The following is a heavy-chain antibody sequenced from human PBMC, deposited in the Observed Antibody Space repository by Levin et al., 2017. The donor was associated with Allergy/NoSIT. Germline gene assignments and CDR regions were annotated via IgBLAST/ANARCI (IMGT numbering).Heavy chain of an antibody. CDR1: FSLFLLSF. J-gene: IGHJ6*02. CDR3: ARAGGDDSSAPYPYYGMDV. V-gene: IGHV5-51*01. D-gene: IGHD2-21*02. CDR2: IYPADSDT. Sequence: ASVKVSCPGSFSLFLLSFLFFFLPLPFPGLEWMGIIYPADSDTRYSPSFQGQVTISADNSISTAYLQWSSLQASDPANYYCARAGGDDSSAPYPYYGMDVWGQGTTVTVSS.